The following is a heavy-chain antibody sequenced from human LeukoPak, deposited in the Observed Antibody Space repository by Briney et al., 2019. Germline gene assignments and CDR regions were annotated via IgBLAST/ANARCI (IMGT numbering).Heavy chain of an antibody. CDR3: ARVDSSWYGSNAFDI. D-gene: IGHD6-13*01. J-gene: IGHJ3*02. Sequence: SVKVSCKASGGTFSSYAISWVRQAPGQGLEWMGRIIPIFGTANYAQKFQGRVTITTDESTSTAYMELSRLRSDDTAVYYCARVDSSWYGSNAFDIWGQGTMVTVSS. V-gene: IGHV1-69*05. CDR2: IIPIFGTA. CDR1: GGTFSSYA.